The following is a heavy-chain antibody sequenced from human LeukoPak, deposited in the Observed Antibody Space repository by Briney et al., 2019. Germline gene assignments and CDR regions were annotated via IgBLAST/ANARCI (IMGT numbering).Heavy chain of an antibody. V-gene: IGHV3-23*01. CDR1: GFTFSTSA. CDR2: VSDSGDYT. J-gene: IGHJ4*02. Sequence: GGSLRLSCVPSGFTFSTSAMGWVRQAPGTGLEWVSVVSDSGDYTSYADSVKGRFRISRDNSENKLYLQMNSLRTEDTAIYYCAMTYDFWSGYPGWGQGTLVTVSS. D-gene: IGHD3-3*01. CDR3: AMTYDFWSGYPG.